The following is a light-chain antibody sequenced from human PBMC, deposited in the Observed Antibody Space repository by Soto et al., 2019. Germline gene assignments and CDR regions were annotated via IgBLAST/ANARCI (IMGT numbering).Light chain of an antibody. J-gene: IGKJ5*01. V-gene: IGKV1-13*02. CDR2: DAS. CDR1: QGISSA. Sequence: AIQLTQSPSSLSASIGDRVTITCRASQGISSALAWYQQKPGKAPKLLIYDASSLESGVPSRFSGSGSGTDFTLTISSLQPEDFATYYCQQFNSYPRTFGQGTRLEIK. CDR3: QQFNSYPRT.